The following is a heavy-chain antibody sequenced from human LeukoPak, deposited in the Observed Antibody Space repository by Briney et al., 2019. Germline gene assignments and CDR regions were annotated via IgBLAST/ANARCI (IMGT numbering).Heavy chain of an antibody. CDR3: ARVRESGSYRGGYDY. D-gene: IGHD1-26*01. V-gene: IGHV1-69*04. CDR2: IIPILGIA. Sequence: ASVKVSCKASGYTFISFYMHWLRQAPGQGLEWMGRIIPILGIANYAQKFQGRVTITADKSTSTAYMELSSLGSEDTAVYYCARVRESGSYRGGYDYWGQGTLVTVSS. CDR1: GYTFISFY. J-gene: IGHJ4*02.